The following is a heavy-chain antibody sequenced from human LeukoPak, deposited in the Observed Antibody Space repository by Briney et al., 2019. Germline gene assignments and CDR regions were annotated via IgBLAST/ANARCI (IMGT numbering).Heavy chain of an antibody. CDR1: GGSISSGDYY. CDR3: ARGGGSYKNAFDM. CDR2: IYYSGST. J-gene: IGHJ3*02. V-gene: IGHV4-61*08. D-gene: IGHD1-26*01. Sequence: SETLSLTCTVSGGSISSGDYYWSWIRQPPGKGLEWIGYIYYSGSTNYNPSLKSRVTMSVDTSKNQFSLKLSSVTAADTAVYYCARGGGSYKNAFDMWGQGTMVTVSS.